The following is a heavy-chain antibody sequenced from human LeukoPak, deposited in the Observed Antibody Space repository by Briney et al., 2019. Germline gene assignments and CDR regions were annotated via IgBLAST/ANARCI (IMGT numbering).Heavy chain of an antibody. J-gene: IGHJ6*03. D-gene: IGHD1-26*01. CDR1: GFSFSSYS. CDR2: IYSGGST. Sequence: GGSLRLSCAASGFSFSSYSMNWVRQAPGRGLEWVSVIYSGGSTYYADSAKGRFTISRDNAKNSLYLQMNSLRGEDTAVYYCAREDKVGATDYYYYYMDVWGKGTTVTISS. V-gene: IGHV3-66*01. CDR3: AREDKVGATDYYYYYMDV.